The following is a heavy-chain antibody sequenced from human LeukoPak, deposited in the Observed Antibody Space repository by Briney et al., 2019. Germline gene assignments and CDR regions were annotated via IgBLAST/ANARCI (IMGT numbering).Heavy chain of an antibody. D-gene: IGHD3-10*01. CDR1: GFTFSSYA. J-gene: IGHJ6*04. Sequence: WRSLRLSCAASGFTFSSYAMHWVRQAPGKGLEWVAVISYDGSNKYYADSVKGRFTISRDNSKNTLYLQMNSLRAEDTAVYYCARDRIKYYYGSGSYYNPLYYYGMDVWGKGTTVTVSS. CDR2: ISYDGSNK. V-gene: IGHV3-30*04. CDR3: ARDRIKYYYGSGSYYNPLYYYGMDV.